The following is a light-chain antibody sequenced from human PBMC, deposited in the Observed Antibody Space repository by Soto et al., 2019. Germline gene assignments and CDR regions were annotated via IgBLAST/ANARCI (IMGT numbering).Light chain of an antibody. CDR2: DVS. J-gene: IGLJ1*01. V-gene: IGLV2-14*01. Sequence: QSVLTQPASVSGSPGQSITISCTGTSSDVGGYNYVSWYQQHPGKAPKLMIYDVSNRTSGVSNRLSGSKSGNTASLTISGLQAEDEADYYCSSYTSSSTLLYVFGTGTKLTVL. CDR3: SSYTSSSTLLYV. CDR1: SSDVGGYNY.